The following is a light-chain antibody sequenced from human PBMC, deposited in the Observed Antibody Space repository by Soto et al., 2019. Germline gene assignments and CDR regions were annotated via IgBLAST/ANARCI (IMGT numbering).Light chain of an antibody. CDR2: DVS. J-gene: IGLJ1*01. V-gene: IGLV2-14*03. CDR1: SSDIGGYNH. Sequence: QSVLTQPASVSGSPGQSISISCTGTSSDIGGYNHVSWYQQHPGKAPKLMIYDVSNRPSGVSNRFSGSKSGNTASLTISGLQAEDEADYYCSSWTTSSTPLDVFGTGTKLTVL. CDR3: SSWTTSSTPLDV.